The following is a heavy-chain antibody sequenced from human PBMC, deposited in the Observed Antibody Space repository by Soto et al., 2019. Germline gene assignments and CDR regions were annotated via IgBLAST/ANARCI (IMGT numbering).Heavy chain of an antibody. J-gene: IGHJ4*02. CDR1: GSTFGGSA. D-gene: IGHD2-2*01. V-gene: IGHV3-21*01. Sequence: PGGSLRLSCAASGSTFGGSAMHWVRQPPGKGLEWVSSVSKSDYTYYSDSVKGRFTISRDNAKNSVSLQMNSLRAEDTGVYYCAREDSIIIPAVSDFWGQGTLVTVSS. CDR3: AREDSIIIPAVSDF. CDR2: VSKSDYT.